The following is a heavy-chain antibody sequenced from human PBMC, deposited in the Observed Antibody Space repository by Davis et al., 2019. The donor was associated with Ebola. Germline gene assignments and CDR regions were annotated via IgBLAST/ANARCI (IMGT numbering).Heavy chain of an antibody. CDR1: GFTFSNYG. V-gene: IGHV3-30*02. CDR3: ARTYYDKGHYYFDY. Sequence: PGGSLRLSCAASGFTFSNYGMHWVRQAPGKGLEWVAYIRYDGSNKYYADSVEGRFTISRDNSKNTLYLQMNSLRTEDTAVYYCARTYYDKGHYYFDYWGQGTLVTVSS. CDR2: IRYDGSNK. D-gene: IGHD3-22*01. J-gene: IGHJ4*02.